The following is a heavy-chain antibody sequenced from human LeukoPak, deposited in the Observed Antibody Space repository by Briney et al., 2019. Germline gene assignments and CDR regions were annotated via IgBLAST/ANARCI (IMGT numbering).Heavy chain of an antibody. Sequence: PSETLSLTCTVSGGSLTSYYWSWIRQPPGKRLEWIGYIYYSGSTNCNPSLKSRVTISVDTSKNQFSLRLSSVTVADTAVYYCARHSGSYYSINYWGQGTLVTVSS. D-gene: IGHD1-26*01. V-gene: IGHV4-59*08. J-gene: IGHJ4*02. CDR2: IYYSGST. CDR1: GGSLTSYY. CDR3: ARHSGSYYSINY.